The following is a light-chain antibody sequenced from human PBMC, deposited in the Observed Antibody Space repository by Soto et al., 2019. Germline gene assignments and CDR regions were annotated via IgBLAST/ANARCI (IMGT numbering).Light chain of an antibody. Sequence: EIVMTQSPATLSVSPGESATLSCRASQSVNSKLAWYQQKPGQAPRLLIYGASTRATGLPARFSGRGSGTEFTLTISSLQSEDFAVYYCQQYNNWPPLTFGGGTKVEIK. CDR3: QQYNNWPPLT. CDR1: QSVNSK. V-gene: IGKV3-15*01. CDR2: GAS. J-gene: IGKJ4*01.